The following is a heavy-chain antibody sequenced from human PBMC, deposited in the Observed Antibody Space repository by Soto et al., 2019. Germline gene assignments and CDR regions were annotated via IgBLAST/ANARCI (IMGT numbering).Heavy chain of an antibody. D-gene: IGHD1-1*01. CDR2: IGPDGSST. CDR3: ARDNNWSYDY. V-gene: IGHV3-74*01. J-gene: IGHJ4*02. Sequence: GGCLKLSCAASGFTFSSHWMHWFRQAPGKGLVWVSHIGPDGSSTRDADSVQGRFTISRDNARNTLYLQMNSLRDEDTAVYYCARDNNWSYDYWGQGILVTVPS. CDR1: GFTFSSHW.